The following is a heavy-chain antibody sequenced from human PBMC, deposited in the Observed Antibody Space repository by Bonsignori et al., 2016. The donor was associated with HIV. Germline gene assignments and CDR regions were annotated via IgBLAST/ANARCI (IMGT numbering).Heavy chain of an antibody. CDR1: GYTFTSYY. D-gene: IGHD5-12*01. Sequence: QVQLVQSGAEVKKPGASVKVSCKASGYTFTSYYMHWVRQAPGQGLEWMGIINPSGGSTSYAQKFQGRVTMTRDTSTSTVYMELSSLRSEDTAVYYCARDKWLRLWYYYYMDVWGQGTTGHRLL. V-gene: IGHV1-46*01. J-gene: IGHJ6*03. CDR3: ARDKWLRLWYYYYMDV. CDR2: INPSGGST.